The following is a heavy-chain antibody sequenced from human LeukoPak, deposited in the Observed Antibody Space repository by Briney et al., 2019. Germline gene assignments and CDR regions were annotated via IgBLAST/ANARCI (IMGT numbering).Heavy chain of an antibody. V-gene: IGHV3-74*01. CDR2: INSDGGSR. D-gene: IGHD3-16*01. Sequence: PGGSLRLSCAASGFSFGSNWVHWVRQAPEKGLVWVSGINSDGGSRNYADSVKGRFTISRDNAKNTLYLQMTRLRAEDTALYYCARSIGGGAFDIWGQGTMVTVSS. J-gene: IGHJ3*02. CDR3: ARSIGGGAFDI. CDR1: GFSFGSNW.